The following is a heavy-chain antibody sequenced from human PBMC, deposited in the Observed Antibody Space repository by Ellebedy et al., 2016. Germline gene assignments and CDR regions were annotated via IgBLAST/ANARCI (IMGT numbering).Heavy chain of an antibody. J-gene: IGHJ4*02. D-gene: IGHD6-13*01. CDR3: AKDLNSGWSFEY. V-gene: IGHV3-74*01. CDR1: GFPFSNYR. Sequence: GESLKISXAVSGFPFSNYRMHWVRQTAGKGLEWVSRIDYDGSNTVYPDSVRGRFTVSRDNARNTLYLQMSSLRVEDTAVYYCAKDLNSGWSFEYWGQGALVTVSS. CDR2: IDYDGSNT.